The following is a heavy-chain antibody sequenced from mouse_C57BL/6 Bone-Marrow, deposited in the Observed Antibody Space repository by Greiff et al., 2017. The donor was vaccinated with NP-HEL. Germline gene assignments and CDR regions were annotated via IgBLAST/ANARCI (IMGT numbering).Heavy chain of an antibody. Sequence: VHVKQSVAELVRPGASVKLSCTASGFNIKNTYMHWVKQRPEQGLEWIGRIDPANGNTKYAPKFQGKATITADTSSNTAYLQLSSLTSEDTAIYYCARSALGREYFDVWGTGTTVTVSS. J-gene: IGHJ1*03. CDR3: ARSALGREYFDV. CDR2: IDPANGNT. V-gene: IGHV14-3*01. D-gene: IGHD4-1*01. CDR1: GFNIKNTY.